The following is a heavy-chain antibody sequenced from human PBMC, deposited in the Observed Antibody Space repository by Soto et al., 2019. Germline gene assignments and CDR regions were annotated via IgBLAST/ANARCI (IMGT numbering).Heavy chain of an antibody. J-gene: IGHJ4*02. Sequence: EVQLLESGGDLVQPGGSLRLSCAASGFTFSSYAMSWVRQAPGKGLEWVSTLSGSGGSAYYADSVKGRFTISRDNSKNTLDLQMNSLRAEDTAVYYCAKGINDFWSGYCFDYWGQGILVTVSS. V-gene: IGHV3-23*01. D-gene: IGHD3-3*01. CDR3: AKGINDFWSGYCFDY. CDR1: GFTFSSYA. CDR2: LSGSGGSA.